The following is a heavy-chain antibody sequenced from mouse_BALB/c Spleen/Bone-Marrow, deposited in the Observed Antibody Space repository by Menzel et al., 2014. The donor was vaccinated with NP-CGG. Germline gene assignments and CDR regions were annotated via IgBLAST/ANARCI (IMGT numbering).Heavy chain of an antibody. V-gene: IGHV1-80*01. CDR2: IYPGDGDT. Sequence: QVQLKHSGAEVVRPGSSVNISCKASGYAFSNYGMNWVKQRPGQGLEWIGQIYPGDGDTNYNGKFKGRVTLTADKSSSTAYMQLSSLTSEDSAVYFCASVYDYGRGYAMDYWGQGTSVTVSS. J-gene: IGHJ4*01. CDR3: ASVYDYGRGYAMDY. D-gene: IGHD2-4*01. CDR1: GYAFSNYG.